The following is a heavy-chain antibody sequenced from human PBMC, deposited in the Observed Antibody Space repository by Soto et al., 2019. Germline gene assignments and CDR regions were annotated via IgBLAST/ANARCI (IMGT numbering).Heavy chain of an antibody. CDR3: ARKKDGGKKYFDL. CDR2: LSASGSAT. D-gene: IGHD4-17*01. V-gene: IGHV3-11*01. Sequence: QVQLVESGGDLVKPGGSLRLSCAASRFTFGDYYMSWIRQAPGKGLEWVSYLSASGSATYYADSVKGRFTISRDNAKNSLYLQMNSLRFEDTAVYYCARKKDGGKKYFDLWGRGTLVTVSS. J-gene: IGHJ2*01. CDR1: RFTFGDYY.